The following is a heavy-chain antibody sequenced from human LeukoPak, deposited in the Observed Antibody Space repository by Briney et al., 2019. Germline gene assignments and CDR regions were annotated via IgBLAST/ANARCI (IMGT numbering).Heavy chain of an antibody. D-gene: IGHD3-22*01. CDR2: ISSSGSTI. J-gene: IGHJ4*02. CDR3: ARDNYDSSGPYYFDY. Sequence: GGSLRLSCAASGFTFSSYEMNWVRQAPGKGLEWVSYISSSGSTIYYADSVKGRFTISRDNARNSLYLQMNSLRAEDTAVYYCARDNYDSSGPYYFDYWGQGTLVTVSS. CDR1: GFTFSSYE. V-gene: IGHV3-48*03.